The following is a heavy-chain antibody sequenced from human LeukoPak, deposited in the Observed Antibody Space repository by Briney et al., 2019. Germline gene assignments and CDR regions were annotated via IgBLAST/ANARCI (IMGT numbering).Heavy chain of an antibody. CDR1: GFTFSTYA. Sequence: GGSLRLSCAASGFTFSTYAMRWVPQAPGKGLEWVSGVSDSGDITYYADSVKGRFTISRDNSKNTLYLQMNSLRAEDTAVYYCAKDRAGYSGGRGFDYWGQGTLVTVSS. V-gene: IGHV3-23*01. D-gene: IGHD5-12*01. CDR3: AKDRAGYSGGRGFDY. J-gene: IGHJ4*02. CDR2: VSDSGDIT.